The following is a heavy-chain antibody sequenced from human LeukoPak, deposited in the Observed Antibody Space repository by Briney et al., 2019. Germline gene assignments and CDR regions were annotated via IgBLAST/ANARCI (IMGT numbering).Heavy chain of an antibody. D-gene: IGHD3-3*01. CDR1: GGSISSSSYY. Sequence: NASETLSLTCTVSGGSISSSSYYWGWIRQPPGKGLEWIGSIYYSGSTYYNPSLKSRVTISVDTSKNQFSLKLSSVTAADTAVYYCARDLGIFGVVDYWGQGTLVTVSS. CDR3: ARDLGIFGVVDY. V-gene: IGHV4-39*02. J-gene: IGHJ4*02. CDR2: IYYSGST.